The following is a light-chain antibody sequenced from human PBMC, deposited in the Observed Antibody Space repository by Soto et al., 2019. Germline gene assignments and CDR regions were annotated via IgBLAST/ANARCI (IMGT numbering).Light chain of an antibody. Sequence: DIQMTQSPSSLSASVGDRVTITCRASQSISSYLNWYQQKIGKAPKLLISAASSLQSGVPSRFSGSGSGTDFTLTISSLQPEDFATYYCQQSYSTSITFGQGTRLEIK. CDR3: QQSYSTSIT. V-gene: IGKV1-39*01. CDR1: QSISSY. J-gene: IGKJ5*01. CDR2: AAS.